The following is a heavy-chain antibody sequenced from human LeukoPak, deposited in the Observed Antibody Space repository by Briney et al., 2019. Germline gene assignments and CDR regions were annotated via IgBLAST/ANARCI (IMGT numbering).Heavy chain of an antibody. CDR2: INHSGST. Sequence: PSETLSLICAVYGGAFSGYYWSWIPQPPGKGLVWIGEINHSGSTNYNPSLKSRVTISVDTSKNQFSLKLSSVTAADTAVYYCARCLVVPRYYYYYMDVWGKGTTVTASS. J-gene: IGHJ6*03. V-gene: IGHV4-34*01. D-gene: IGHD2-2*01. CDR1: GGAFSGYY. CDR3: ARCLVVPRYYYYYMDV.